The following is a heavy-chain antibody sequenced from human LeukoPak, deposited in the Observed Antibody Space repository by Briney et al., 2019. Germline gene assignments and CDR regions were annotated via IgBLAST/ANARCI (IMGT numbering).Heavy chain of an antibody. D-gene: IGHD1-26*01. J-gene: IGHJ4*02. CDR1: GFTFSSYA. Sequence: GGSLRLSCAASGFTFSSYAMSWVRQTPGKGLEWVSAISGSGGSTYYADSVKGRFTISRDNSKNTLYLQMNSLRAGDAAVYYCAKRDSESHYVDYRRQATLATVSS. V-gene: IGHV3-23*01. CDR3: AKRDSESHYVDY. CDR2: ISGSGGST.